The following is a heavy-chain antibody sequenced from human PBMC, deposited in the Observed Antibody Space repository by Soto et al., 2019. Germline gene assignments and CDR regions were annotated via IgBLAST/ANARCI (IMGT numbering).Heavy chain of an antibody. D-gene: IGHD2-2*01. CDR1: GYTFTSYA. Sequence: ASVKVSCKASGYTFTSYAMHWVRQAPGQRLEWMGWLNAGNGNTKYSQEFQGRVTITRDTSASSAYMELSSLRSEDTAVYYCARVAYCTSTNCPLLIDYWGQGTLVTVSS. CDR3: ARVAYCTSTNCPLLIDY. V-gene: IGHV1-3*01. J-gene: IGHJ4*02. CDR2: LNAGNGNT.